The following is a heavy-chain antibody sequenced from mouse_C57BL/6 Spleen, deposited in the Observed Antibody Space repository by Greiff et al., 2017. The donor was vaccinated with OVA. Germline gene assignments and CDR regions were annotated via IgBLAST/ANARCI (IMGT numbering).Heavy chain of an antibody. Sequence: QVQLQQSGPGLVQPSQSLSITCTASGFSLTSYCVHWVRQSPGKGLEWLGVIWRGGSTDYNAAFMSRLSITKDNSKSQVFFKMKRLQADDTAIYDCAKERGFYYGSSWYFDDWGTGTMVTVSS. D-gene: IGHD1-1*01. V-gene: IGHV2-5*01. CDR3: AKERGFYYGSSWYFDD. CDR1: GFSLTSYC. CDR2: IWRGGST. J-gene: IGHJ1*03.